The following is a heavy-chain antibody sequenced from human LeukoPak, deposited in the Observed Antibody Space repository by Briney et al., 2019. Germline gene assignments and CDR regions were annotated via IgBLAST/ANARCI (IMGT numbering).Heavy chain of an antibody. V-gene: IGHV4-38-2*02. J-gene: IGHJ5*02. CDR1: GYSISSGYY. D-gene: IGHD3-10*01. CDR3: ARGDMVRGVDGLRFDP. Sequence: SETLSLTCTVSGYSISSGYYWGWIRQPPGKGLEWIGSIYHSGSTYYNPSLKSRVTISVDTSKNQFSLKLSSVTAADTAVYYCARGDMVRGVDGLRFDPWGQGTLVTVSS. CDR2: IYHSGST.